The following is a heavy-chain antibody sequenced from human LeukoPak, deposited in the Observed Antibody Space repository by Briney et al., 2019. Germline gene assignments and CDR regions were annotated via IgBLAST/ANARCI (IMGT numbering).Heavy chain of an antibody. J-gene: IGHJ4*02. CDR1: GSSFTSYW. CDR2: IYPGDSDT. CDR3: ARSSDSSGFYDYFDY. Sequence: GESLQISCECSGSSFTSYWIGWVRQLPGKGLEWVAIIYPGDSDTIYSPSFQGQVTISADNSISTAYLQWSSLKASDTAMYYCARSSDSSGFYDYFDYWGQGTLVTVSS. V-gene: IGHV5-51*01. D-gene: IGHD3-22*01.